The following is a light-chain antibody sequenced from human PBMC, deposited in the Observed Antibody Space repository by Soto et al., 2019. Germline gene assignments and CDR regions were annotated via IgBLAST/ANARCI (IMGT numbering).Light chain of an antibody. Sequence: QSALTQPASVSGSPGQSITISCTGPSSDVGNYNLVSWYQQHPGKAPKLMIYEGNRRPSGVSNRFSGSKSGNTASLTISGLQAEDEADYYCCSYAGSNANVFGTGTKVTVL. CDR3: CSYAGSNANV. CDR2: EGN. CDR1: SSDVGNYNL. J-gene: IGLJ1*01. V-gene: IGLV2-23*01.